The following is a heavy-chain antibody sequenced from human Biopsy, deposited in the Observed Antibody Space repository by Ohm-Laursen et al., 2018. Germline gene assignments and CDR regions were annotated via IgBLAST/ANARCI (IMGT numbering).Heavy chain of an antibody. V-gene: IGHV3-23*01. J-gene: IGHJ4*02. CDR1: GFTFSNYA. Sequence: SLRLSCSASGFTFSNYAMSWVRQAPGKGLECVSSIGSDARSTLYADSVQGRFTISRDNSKNTLYLKIDNLRAEDTALYYCARAGPYYSDFWGQGTLVTVSS. CDR3: ARAGPYYSDF. CDR2: IGSDARST.